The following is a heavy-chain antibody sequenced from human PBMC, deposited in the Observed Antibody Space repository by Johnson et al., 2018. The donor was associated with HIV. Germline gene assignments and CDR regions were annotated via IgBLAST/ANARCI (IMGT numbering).Heavy chain of an antibody. CDR1: GFTFSSYA. V-gene: IGHV3-23*04. D-gene: IGHD1-26*01. Sequence: VQLVESGGGVVQPGRSLRLSCAASGFTFSSYAMSWVRQAPGKGLEWVSAISGSGGSTYYADSVKGRFTISRDNSKNTLYLQMNSLRAEDTAVYYCAKGKYSGSYYTANDAFDIWGQGTMVTVSS. J-gene: IGHJ3*02. CDR3: AKGKYSGSYYTANDAFDI. CDR2: ISGSGGST.